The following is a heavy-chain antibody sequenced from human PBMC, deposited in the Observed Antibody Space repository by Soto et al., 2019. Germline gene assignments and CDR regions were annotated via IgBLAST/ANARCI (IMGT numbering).Heavy chain of an antibody. CDR1: GFTFSDYY. CDR2: MKQGGGEK. V-gene: IGHV3-7*03. J-gene: IGHJ6*02. CDR3: AKTAILLAVDTCGGAPYNSYALDV. Sequence: GGSLRLSCAASGFTFSDYYMSWVRQAPGRGLEWVSNMKQGGGEKEYVDSVKGRFTISRDNAKNSLFLQMNSLRAEDTAVYYCAKTAILLAVDTCGGAPYNSYALDVWGRGTTVTVSS. D-gene: IGHD2-8*02.